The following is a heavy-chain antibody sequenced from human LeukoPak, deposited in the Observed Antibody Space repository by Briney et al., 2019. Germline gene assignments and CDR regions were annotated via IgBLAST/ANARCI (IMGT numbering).Heavy chain of an antibody. J-gene: IGHJ1*01. V-gene: IGHV3-7*01. CDR2: IKEDGSEK. Sequence: PGGSLRLSCAASGFMFSSYWMSWVRQAPGKGLEWVADIKEDGSEKYYVDSVKGRFTISRDNAKNSLYLQMNSLRAEDTAVYYCARVSGWYKYFQHWGQGTLVTVSS. D-gene: IGHD6-19*01. CDR3: ARVSGWYKYFQH. CDR1: GFMFSSYW.